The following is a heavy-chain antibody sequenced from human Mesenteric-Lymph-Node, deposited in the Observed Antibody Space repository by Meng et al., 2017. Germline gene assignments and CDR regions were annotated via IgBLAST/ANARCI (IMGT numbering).Heavy chain of an antibody. Sequence: QVQRKQWGAEGGKPAESRSRTCAVDGGSLSGYYWSWIRQPPGKGLEWMGEVYHNGVTKYSPSLRSRVVISIDTSKNQFSLNLRSVSAADTAMYYCARGGATPMIIKYWGPGTLVTVSS. CDR1: GGSLSGYY. CDR2: VYHNGVT. J-gene: IGHJ4*02. CDR3: ARGGATPMIIKY. V-gene: IGHV4-34*02. D-gene: IGHD3-10*01.